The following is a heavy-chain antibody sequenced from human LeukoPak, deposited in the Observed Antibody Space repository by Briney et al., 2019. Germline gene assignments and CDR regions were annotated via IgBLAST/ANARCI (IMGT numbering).Heavy chain of an antibody. J-gene: IGHJ4*02. CDR1: GFTFSSYT. CDR3: AKVRVVSDY. CDR2: ISGSVGST. Sequence: PGGSLRLSCAAAGFTFSSYTMIWVRQAPGKGLEWVSGISGSVGSTYYAESVKGRFNISRDNSKNTLSLQMNSLRAEDTAVYYCAKVRVVSDYWGQGTLVTVSS. V-gene: IGHV3-23*01. D-gene: IGHD2-8*02.